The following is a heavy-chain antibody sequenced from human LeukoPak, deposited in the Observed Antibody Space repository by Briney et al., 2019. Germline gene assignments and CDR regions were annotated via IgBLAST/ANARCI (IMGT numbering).Heavy chain of an antibody. V-gene: IGHV1-8*03. CDR2: MNPNSGNT. D-gene: IGHD3-10*01. CDR3: ARGGITMVRGVNGNNWFDP. Sequence: GASVKVSCKASGYTFTSYDINWVRQATGHGLEWMGWMNPNSGNTGYAQKFQGRVTITRNTSISTAYMELSSLRSEDTAVFYCARGGITMVRGVNGNNWFDPWGQGTLVTVSS. CDR1: GYTFTSYD. J-gene: IGHJ5*02.